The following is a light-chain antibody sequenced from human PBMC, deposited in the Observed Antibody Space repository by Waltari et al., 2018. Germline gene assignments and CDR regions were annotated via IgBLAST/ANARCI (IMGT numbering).Light chain of an antibody. Sequence: QSALTQPASVSGSPGQSITISCTGTSSDVGGYNCVSWYQQHPGKAPKLMNYDVSKRPSGVSNRFSGSKSGNTASLTISGLQAEDEADYYCSSYTSSSTWVFGGGTKLTVL. V-gene: IGLV2-14*01. CDR2: DVS. CDR3: SSYTSSSTWV. CDR1: SSDVGGYNC. J-gene: IGLJ3*02.